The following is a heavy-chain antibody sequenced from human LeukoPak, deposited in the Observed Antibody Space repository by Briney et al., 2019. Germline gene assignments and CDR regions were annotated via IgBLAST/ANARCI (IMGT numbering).Heavy chain of an antibody. CDR1: GFTFSGYW. V-gene: IGHV3-7*03. Sequence: PGGSLRLSCTASGFTFSGYWMNWVRQAPGKGLEWVANIKKDGSEKNYVDSVKGRFTISRDNAKNSLYLQMNSLRAEDTAVYYCARDRSSWFSTKGPTDYWGQGTLVTVSS. CDR2: IKKDGSEK. CDR3: ARDRSSWFSTKGPTDY. D-gene: IGHD6-13*01. J-gene: IGHJ4*02.